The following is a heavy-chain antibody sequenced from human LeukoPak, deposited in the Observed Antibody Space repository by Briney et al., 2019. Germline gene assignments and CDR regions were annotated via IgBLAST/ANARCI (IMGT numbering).Heavy chain of an antibody. V-gene: IGHV3-49*04. CDR2: IRSKAYGGTT. CDR1: GFTFGDYG. CDR3: TRSSSGWYSDY. D-gene: IGHD6-19*01. Sequence: PGGSLRHSCTASGFTFGDYGMSWVRQAPGKGLEWVGFIRSKAYGGTTEYAASVKGRFIISRDDFKSIAYLQMNSLKTEDTAVYYCTRSSSGWYSDYWGQGTLVTVSS. J-gene: IGHJ4*02.